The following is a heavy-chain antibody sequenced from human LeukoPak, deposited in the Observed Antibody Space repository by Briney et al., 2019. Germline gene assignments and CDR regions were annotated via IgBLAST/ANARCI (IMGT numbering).Heavy chain of an antibody. CDR1: GGSISSYY. J-gene: IGHJ1*01. CDR3: ARASARSGYEFFQH. Sequence: SETLSLTCTVSGGSISSYYWSWIRQPPGKGLEWIGYIYYSGSTNYNPSLTSRVTISVDTSKNQCSLKLSSVTAAHTAVDYCARASARSGYEFFQHWGQGTLVTV. CDR2: IYYSGST. V-gene: IGHV4-59*01. D-gene: IGHD3-3*01.